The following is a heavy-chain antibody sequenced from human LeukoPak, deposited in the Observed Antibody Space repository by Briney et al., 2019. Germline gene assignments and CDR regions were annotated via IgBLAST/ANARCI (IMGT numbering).Heavy chain of an antibody. J-gene: IGHJ4*02. V-gene: IGHV3-30*02. CDR1: GFTFSNYG. D-gene: IGHD2-2*01. CDR2: VRSDGDIK. CDR3: AKDLPAAYFDY. Sequence: GGSLRLSCAASGFTFSNYGMHWVRQAPGKGLEWVAFVRSDGDIKYYADSVKGRFTISRDNSRTTLYLQMNSLRAEDTAVYHCAKDLPAAYFDYWGQGTLVTVSS.